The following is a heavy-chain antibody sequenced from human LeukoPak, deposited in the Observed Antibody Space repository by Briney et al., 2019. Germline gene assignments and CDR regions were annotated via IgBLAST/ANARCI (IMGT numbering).Heavy chain of an antibody. CDR1: GGSFSGYY. Sequence: SSETLSLTCAVYGGSFSGYYWSWIRQPPGKGLEWIGEINHSGSTNYNPSLKSRVTISVGTSKNQFSLKLSSVTAADTAVYYCARMGYSSGWWSQGTLVTVSS. CDR2: INHSGST. V-gene: IGHV4-34*01. D-gene: IGHD6-19*01. CDR3: ARMGYSSGW. J-gene: IGHJ4*02.